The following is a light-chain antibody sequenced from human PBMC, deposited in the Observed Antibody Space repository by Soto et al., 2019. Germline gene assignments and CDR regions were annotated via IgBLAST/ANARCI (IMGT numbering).Light chain of an antibody. V-gene: IGKV3-15*01. J-gene: IGKJ1*01. CDR2: GAS. CDR3: QQYNNWPGT. CDR1: QSVSRN. Sequence: EIVMTQSPATLSVSAGERAALSCRASQSVSRNLAWYQQKPGQAPRLLIDGASSRATGIPARFSGSGSRTEFTLTISSLQSEDSAVYYCQQYNNWPGTFGQGTKVEIK.